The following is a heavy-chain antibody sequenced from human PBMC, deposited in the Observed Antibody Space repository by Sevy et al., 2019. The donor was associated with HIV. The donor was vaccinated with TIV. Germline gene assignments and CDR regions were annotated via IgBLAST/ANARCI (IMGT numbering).Heavy chain of an antibody. CDR3: ARDGGDSIKWYPLY. V-gene: IGHV3-30-3*01. CDR2: ISSEGTET. J-gene: IGHJ4*01. CDR1: GFAFSSHA. Sequence: GGSLRLSCAASGFAFSSHAMHWVRQAPGKGLEWVAVISSEGTETFYAASVEGRFTISRDNSKNMLSLQINSLRPEDSAVYYCARDGGDSIKWYPLYWGHGTLVTVSS. D-gene: IGHD6-13*01.